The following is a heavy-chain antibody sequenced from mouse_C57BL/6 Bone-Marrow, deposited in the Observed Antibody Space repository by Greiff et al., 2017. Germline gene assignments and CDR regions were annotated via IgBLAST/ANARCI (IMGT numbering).Heavy chain of an antibody. CDR3: ARSSNSYFDY. CDR1: GYTFPDSY. D-gene: IGHD2-5*01. J-gene: IGHJ2*01. CDR2: IFPGSGST. Sequence: LQLQQSGPELVQPGASVTISCKASGYTFPDSYINWVNQRPGQGLEWIGWIFPGSGSTSYNEKFKGKATLTVDKSSSTAYMLLSSLTSEDSAVYFCARSSNSYFDYWGQGTTLTVSS. V-gene: IGHV1-75*01.